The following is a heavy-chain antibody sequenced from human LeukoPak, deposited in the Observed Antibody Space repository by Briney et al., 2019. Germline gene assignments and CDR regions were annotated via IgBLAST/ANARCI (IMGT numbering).Heavy chain of an antibody. V-gene: IGHV4-34*01. CDR3: ARHSEVPAAVSDHYYYYYMDG. CDR1: GGSFSGYY. J-gene: IGHJ6*03. D-gene: IGHD2-2*01. Sequence: SSETLSLTCAVYGGSFSGYYWSWIRQPPGKGLEWIRDINHSGSTNYNPSLKSRVTISVDTSKNQFSLKLSSVTAADTAVYYCARHSEVPAAVSDHYYYYYMDGWGKGRTVTIYS. CDR2: INHSGST.